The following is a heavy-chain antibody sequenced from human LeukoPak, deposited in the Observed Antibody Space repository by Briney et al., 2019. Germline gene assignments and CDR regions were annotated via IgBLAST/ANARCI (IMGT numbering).Heavy chain of an antibody. CDR3: AKDLDGGNSVFDY. CDR2: IRYDGSNK. V-gene: IGHV3-30*02. Sequence: GGSLTLSCAVSGFTFSSYGMHWVRQAPGKGLEWVAFIRYDGSNKYYADSVKGRSTISRDNSKNTLYLQMNRLRTEDTAVYYCAKDLDGGNSVFDYWGQGTLVTVSS. D-gene: IGHD4-23*01. J-gene: IGHJ4*02. CDR1: GFTFSSYG.